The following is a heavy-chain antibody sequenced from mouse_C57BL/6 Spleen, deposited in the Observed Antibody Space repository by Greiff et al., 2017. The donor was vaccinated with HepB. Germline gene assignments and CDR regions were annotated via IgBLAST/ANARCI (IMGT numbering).Heavy chain of an antibody. CDR1: GYSITSGYY. V-gene: IGHV3-6*01. CDR3: ARNYEFYWYFDV. D-gene: IGHD2-4*01. J-gene: IGHJ1*03. Sequence: XQLKQSGPGLVKPSQSLSLTCSVTGYSITSGYYWNWIRQFPGNKLEWMGYISYDGSNNYNPSLKNRISITRDTSKNQFFLKFNSVTTEDTATYYCARNYEFYWYFDVWGTGTTVTVSS. CDR2: ISYDGSN.